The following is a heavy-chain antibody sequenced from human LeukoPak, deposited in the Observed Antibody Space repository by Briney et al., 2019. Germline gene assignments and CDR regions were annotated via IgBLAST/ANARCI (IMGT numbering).Heavy chain of an antibody. D-gene: IGHD5-18*01. CDR1: GFKFSSFS. J-gene: IGHJ4*02. CDR2: ISSTSSAI. Sequence: GGSLRLSCAASGFKFSSFSMNWVRQAPGKGLERLSYISSTSSAIYYADSLKGRFTIPRDNAKNSLYLQMNSLGAEDTAVYYCARAIASYGDSAYWGQGALVTVSS. CDR3: ARAIASYGDSAY. V-gene: IGHV3-48*04.